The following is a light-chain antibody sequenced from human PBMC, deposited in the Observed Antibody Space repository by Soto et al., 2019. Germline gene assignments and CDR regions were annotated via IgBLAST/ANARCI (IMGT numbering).Light chain of an antibody. J-gene: IGKJ3*01. Sequence: DIVMTQSQATLSVSPGERATLSCRASQSISSNLAWYQQKPGQAPRLLIYSASTRATGIPARFSGSGSGTEFTLTISSLQSEDFAVYYCQHYSYSPPAVFGPGTKVDIK. V-gene: IGKV3D-15*01. CDR1: QSISSN. CDR2: SAS. CDR3: QHYSYSPPAV.